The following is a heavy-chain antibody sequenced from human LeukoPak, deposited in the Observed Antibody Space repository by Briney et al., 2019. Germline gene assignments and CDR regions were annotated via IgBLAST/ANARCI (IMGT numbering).Heavy chain of an antibody. CDR1: GYTSTSYY. V-gene: IGHV1-46*01. D-gene: IGHD3-22*01. J-gene: IGHJ3*02. Sequence: ASVKVSCKASGYTSTSYYIHWVRQAPGQGLEWMGIINPSGGGTRYAQTFQGRVTMTSDTSTSTVYMELSSLRSEDTAVYYCARTYYYDSSGYYYDAFDIWGQGTMVTVSS. CDR3: ARTYYYDSSGYYYDAFDI. CDR2: INPSGGGT.